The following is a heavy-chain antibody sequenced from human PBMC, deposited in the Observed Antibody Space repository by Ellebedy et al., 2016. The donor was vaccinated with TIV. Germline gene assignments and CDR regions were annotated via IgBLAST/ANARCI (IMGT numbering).Heavy chain of an antibody. CDR2: IFDTGST. D-gene: IGHD3-22*01. CDR1: GGSISGSSYY. V-gene: IGHV4-39*07. J-gene: IGHJ4*02. CDR3: ARYVSYFDTVDQIDYFFDS. Sequence: SETLSLTCTVSGGSISGSSYYWGWIRQPPGKGLEWIGNIFDTGSTNYNPSLKSRVTISVDTSKHQFSLKLSSVTAADTAVYYCARYVSYFDTVDQIDYFFDSWGQGTLVTVSS.